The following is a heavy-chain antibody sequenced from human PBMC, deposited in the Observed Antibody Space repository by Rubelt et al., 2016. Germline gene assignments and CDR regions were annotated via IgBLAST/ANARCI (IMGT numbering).Heavy chain of an antibody. J-gene: IGHJ4*02. CDR2: INAGNGNT. Sequence: QVQLVQSGAEVKKPGASVKVSCKASGYTFTSYAMHWVRQAPGQRLEWMGWINAGNGNTKYSQKFQGIVTITRDTSASTAYMELSSLRSEETAVYYCARGYCSGGSCYYFDYWGQGTLVTVSS. CDR3: ARGYCSGGSCYYFDY. V-gene: IGHV1-3*01. D-gene: IGHD2-15*01. CDR1: GYTFTSYA.